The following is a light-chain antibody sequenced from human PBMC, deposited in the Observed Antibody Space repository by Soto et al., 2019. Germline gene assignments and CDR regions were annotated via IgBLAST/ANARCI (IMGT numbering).Light chain of an antibody. Sequence: DIQLTQSPSFLSASVGDRVTITCRASQGISSYLAWYQQKPGKAPKLLIYAASTLQSGVPSRFSGSGSGTEFTLTISSLQPEDFATYYCQQLNSNLGITFGPGTKVDIK. CDR3: QQLNSNLGIT. J-gene: IGKJ3*01. V-gene: IGKV1-9*01. CDR1: QGISSY. CDR2: AAS.